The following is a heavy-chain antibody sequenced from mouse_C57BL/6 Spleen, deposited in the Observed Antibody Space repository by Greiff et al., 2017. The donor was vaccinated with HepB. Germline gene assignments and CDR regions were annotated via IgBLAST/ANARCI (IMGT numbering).Heavy chain of an antibody. CDR2: ISSGSSTI. CDR3: ARPYYYGSPWYFDV. D-gene: IGHD1-1*01. J-gene: IGHJ1*03. CDR1: GFTFSDYG. Sequence: EVHLVESGGGLVKPGGSLKLSCAASGFTFSDYGMHWVRQAPEKGLEWVAYISSGSSTIYYADTVKGRFTISRDNAKNTLFLQMTSLRSEDTAMYYCARPYYYGSPWYFDVWGTGTTVTVSS. V-gene: IGHV5-17*01.